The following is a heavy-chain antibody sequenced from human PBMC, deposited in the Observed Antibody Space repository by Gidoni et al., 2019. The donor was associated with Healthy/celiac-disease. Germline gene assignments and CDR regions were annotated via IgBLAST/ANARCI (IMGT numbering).Heavy chain of an antibody. D-gene: IGHD6-19*01. Sequence: QVQLQQWGAGLLKPSETLSLTCAVYGGAFSGSYWSWIRQPPGKGLEGIGEINHSGSTNYNPSLNSRVTISVDTSKNQFSLKLSSVTAADTAVYYCARGHRGDVIAVAGTRAFRYWGQGTLVTVSS. V-gene: IGHV4-34*01. J-gene: IGHJ4*02. CDR2: INHSGST. CDR1: GGAFSGSY. CDR3: ARGHRGDVIAVAGTRAFRY.